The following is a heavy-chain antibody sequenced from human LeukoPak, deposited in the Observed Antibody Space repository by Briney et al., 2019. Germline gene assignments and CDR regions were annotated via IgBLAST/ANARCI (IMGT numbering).Heavy chain of an antibody. Sequence: SVKVSCKASGGTFISYAISWVRQAPGQGLEWMGGIIPTFGTANYAQKFQGRVTITADESTSTAYMELSSLRSEDTAVYYCASGSAFWSGYYTQIDYWGQGTLVTVSS. CDR2: IIPTFGTA. CDR3: ASGSAFWSGYYTQIDY. J-gene: IGHJ4*02. D-gene: IGHD3-3*01. V-gene: IGHV1-69*13. CDR1: GGTFISYA.